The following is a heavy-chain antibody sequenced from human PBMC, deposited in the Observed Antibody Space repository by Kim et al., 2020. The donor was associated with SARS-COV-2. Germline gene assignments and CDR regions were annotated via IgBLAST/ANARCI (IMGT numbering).Heavy chain of an antibody. J-gene: IGHJ4*02. Sequence: SETLSLTCTVSGGSISSDYWSWIRQPAGKGLEWIGRSYTSGSTNYNPSLKSRVTMSVDTSKNQFSLKLSSVTAAATAVYYCAIDRSGWHYFDYWGQGTLVTVSS. CDR1: GGSISSDY. D-gene: IGHD6-19*01. CDR3: AIDRSGWHYFDY. CDR2: SYTSGST. V-gene: IGHV4-4*07.